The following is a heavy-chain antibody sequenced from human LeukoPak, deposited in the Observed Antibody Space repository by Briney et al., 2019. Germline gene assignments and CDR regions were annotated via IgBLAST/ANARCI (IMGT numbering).Heavy chain of an antibody. CDR1: GGSISSADSY. J-gene: IGHJ4*02. V-gene: IGHV4-31*03. Sequence: SQTLSLTCTVSGGSISSADSYWNWVRQHPGKGLEWIGYIYYSGRTSYNPSPRSRATISMDTSKSQFSLKLSSVTAADTAVYYCVGGNDSKKVGYWGQGALVTVSS. CDR2: IYYSGRT. CDR3: VGGNDSKKVGY. D-gene: IGHD5-12*01.